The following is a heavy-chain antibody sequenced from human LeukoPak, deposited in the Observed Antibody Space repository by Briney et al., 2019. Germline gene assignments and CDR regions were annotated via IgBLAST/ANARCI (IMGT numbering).Heavy chain of an antibody. CDR3: AREHCSSTSCYYYYYGMDV. CDR1: GYTFTGYY. CDR2: IDPNSGGT. D-gene: IGHD2-2*01. Sequence: ASVKVSCKASGYTFTGYYMHWVRQAPGQGLEWMGWIDPNSGGTNYAQKFQGRVTMTRDTSISTAYMELSRLRSDDTAVYYCAREHCSSTSCYYYYYGMDVWGQGTTVTVSS. J-gene: IGHJ6*02. V-gene: IGHV1-2*02.